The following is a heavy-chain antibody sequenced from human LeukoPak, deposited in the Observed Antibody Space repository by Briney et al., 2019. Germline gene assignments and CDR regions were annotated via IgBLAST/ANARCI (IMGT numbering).Heavy chain of an antibody. Sequence: SETLSLTCTVSGGSISSHYWSWIRQPPGKGLEWIGYIYYSGSTNYNPSLKSRVTISVDTSKNQFSLKLSSVTAADTAVYYCARETNLMMRPYFDYWGQGTLVTVYS. J-gene: IGHJ4*02. CDR3: ARETNLMMRPYFDY. V-gene: IGHV4-59*11. CDR1: GGSISSHY. CDR2: IYYSGST. D-gene: IGHD3-16*01.